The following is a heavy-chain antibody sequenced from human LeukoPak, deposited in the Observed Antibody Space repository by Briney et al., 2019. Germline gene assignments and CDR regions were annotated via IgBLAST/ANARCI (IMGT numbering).Heavy chain of an antibody. V-gene: IGHV1-2*02. Sequence: GASVKVSCKASEYTFTAYYVHWVRQAPGQGLEWMGWINPNSGDTNFAQNFQGRVTMTRDTSISTVYMELSRLRSDDTAVYYCVCVGEWLVEIGWFDPWGQGTLVTVSS. CDR3: VCVGEWLVEIGWFDP. CDR2: INPNSGDT. J-gene: IGHJ5*02. D-gene: IGHD6-19*01. CDR1: EYTFTAYY.